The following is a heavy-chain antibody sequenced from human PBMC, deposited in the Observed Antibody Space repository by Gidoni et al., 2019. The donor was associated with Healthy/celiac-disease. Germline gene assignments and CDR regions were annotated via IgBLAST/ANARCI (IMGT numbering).Heavy chain of an antibody. D-gene: IGHD5-18*01. CDR1: GFTFSSYA. J-gene: IGHJ4*02. CDR3: ARDRPLRGYSYGQGFDY. CDR2: ISYDGSNK. V-gene: IGHV3-30-3*01. Sequence: QVQLVESGGGVVQPGRSLRLSCAASGFTFSSYAMHWVRQAPGKGLEWVAVISYDGSNKYYADSVKGRFTISRDNSKNTLYLQMNSLRAEDTAVYYCARDRPLRGYSYGQGFDYWGQGTLVTVSS.